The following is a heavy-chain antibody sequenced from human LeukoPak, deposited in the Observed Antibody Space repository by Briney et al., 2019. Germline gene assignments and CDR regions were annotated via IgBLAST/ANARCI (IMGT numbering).Heavy chain of an antibody. CDR1: GFTFSSYA. D-gene: IGHD3-10*01. Sequence: GGSLRLSCAASGFTFSSYAMSWVRQAPEKGLEWVSAISGSGGSTYYADSVKGRFTISRDNSKNTLYLQMNSLRAEDTAVYYCAKAQYYYGSGSYIDYWGQGTLVTVSS. CDR2: ISGSGGST. V-gene: IGHV3-23*01. CDR3: AKAQYYYGSGSYIDY. J-gene: IGHJ4*02.